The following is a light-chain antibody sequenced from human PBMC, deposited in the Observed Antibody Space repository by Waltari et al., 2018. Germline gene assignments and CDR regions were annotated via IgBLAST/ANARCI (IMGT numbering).Light chain of an antibody. Sequence: QSALTQPRSVSGSPGQSVTISCTGTSSDVGSYDYVSWYQQHPGKAPKLIISDVTKRTSGVPDRFSGSKSGNTASLTISGLQAEDEADYYCCSYAGTYTWVFGGGTKLTVL. V-gene: IGLV2-11*01. CDR1: SSDVGSYDY. CDR2: DVT. J-gene: IGLJ3*02. CDR3: CSYAGTYTWV.